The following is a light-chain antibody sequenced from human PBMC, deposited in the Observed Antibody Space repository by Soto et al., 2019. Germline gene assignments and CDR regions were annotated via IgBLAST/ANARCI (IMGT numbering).Light chain of an antibody. CDR3: QQYNNWPRT. J-gene: IGKJ1*01. CDR1: QSVSSN. V-gene: IGKV3D-15*01. CDR2: GAS. Sequence: ETVMTQSPVTLSVSPGERATLSCRASQSVSSNLAWFQQKPGQAPRLLIYGASTRATGIPARFSGSGSGTEFTLTISSLQSEDFAVYYCQQYNNWPRTFGQGTKVEIK.